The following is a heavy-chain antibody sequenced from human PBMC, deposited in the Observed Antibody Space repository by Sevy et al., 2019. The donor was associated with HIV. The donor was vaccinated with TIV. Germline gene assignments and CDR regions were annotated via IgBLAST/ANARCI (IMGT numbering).Heavy chain of an antibody. CDR1: GFNFDIYS. D-gene: IGHD2-8*01. V-gene: IGHV3-23*01. CDR2: LSFGCGRI. J-gene: IGHJ4*02. CDR3: AREGCTRPHDH. Sequence: GGSLRLSCVASGFNFDIYSMSWVRQAPGKGLEWVSTLSFGCGRINHADSVQGRFTMSRDDSKKTVYLEMNSLRAEDTAVYYCAREGCTRPHDHWGQGTLVTVSS.